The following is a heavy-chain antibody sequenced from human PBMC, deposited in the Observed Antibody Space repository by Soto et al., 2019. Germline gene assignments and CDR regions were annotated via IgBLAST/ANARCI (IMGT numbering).Heavy chain of an antibody. J-gene: IGHJ4*02. V-gene: IGHV3-15*01. Sequence: EVQLVESGGGLVKPGGSLRLSCAASGFTFSNAWMSWVRQAPGKGLEWVDRIKSKTDGGTTDYAAPVKGRFTISRDDSKNTLYLQMNSLKTEDTAVYYCTTEAMTTVTTYFFDYWGQGTLVTVSS. D-gene: IGHD4-17*01. CDR1: GFTFSNAW. CDR3: TTEAMTTVTTYFFDY. CDR2: IKSKTDGGTT.